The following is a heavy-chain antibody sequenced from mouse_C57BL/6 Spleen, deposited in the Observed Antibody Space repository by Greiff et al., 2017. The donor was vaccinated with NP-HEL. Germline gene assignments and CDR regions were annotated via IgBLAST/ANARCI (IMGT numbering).Heavy chain of an antibody. CDR2: IDPSDSYT. Sequence: QVQLQQPGAELVKPGVSVKLSCKASGYTFTSYWMQWVKQRPGQGLEWIGEIDPSDSYTNYNQKFKGKATLTVDTSSSTAYMQLSSLTSEDSAVYYCARRSLTTVVAKDAMDYWGQGTSVTVSS. CDR3: ARRSLTTVVAKDAMDY. D-gene: IGHD1-1*01. CDR1: GYTFTSYW. J-gene: IGHJ4*01. V-gene: IGHV1-50*01.